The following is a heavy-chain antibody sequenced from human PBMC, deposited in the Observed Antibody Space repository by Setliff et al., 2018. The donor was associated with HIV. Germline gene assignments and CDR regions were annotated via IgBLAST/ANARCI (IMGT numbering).Heavy chain of an antibody. Sequence: ASVKVSCKASAYSFTDYFIHWVRQAPGQGLEWMGWISPDNGNRRILRRFQGRVTMTRDTSINTAYMELSGLTSDDTAVYYCARQLSNSFDYWGQGTLVTVSS. CDR1: AYSFTDYF. J-gene: IGHJ4*02. CDR2: ISPDNGNR. V-gene: IGHV1-2*02. D-gene: IGHD1-1*01. CDR3: ARQLSNSFDY.